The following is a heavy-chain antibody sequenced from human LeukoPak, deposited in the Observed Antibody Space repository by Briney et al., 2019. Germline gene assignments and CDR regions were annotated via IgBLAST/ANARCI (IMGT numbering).Heavy chain of an antibody. D-gene: IGHD6-13*01. CDR2: ISSSSSYI. CDR3: ARDLYSSSWYVGTLIDY. Sequence: GGSLRLSCAASGFTFSSYSMTWVRQAPGKGLEWVSSISSSSSYIYYADSVKGRFTISRDNAKNSLYLQMNSLRAEDTAVYYCARDLYSSSWYVGTLIDYWGQGTLVTVSS. CDR1: GFTFSSYS. J-gene: IGHJ4*02. V-gene: IGHV3-21*01.